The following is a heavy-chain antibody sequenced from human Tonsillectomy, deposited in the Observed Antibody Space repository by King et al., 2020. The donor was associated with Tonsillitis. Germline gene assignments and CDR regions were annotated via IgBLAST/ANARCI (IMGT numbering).Heavy chain of an antibody. CDR3: ARHQPSDSGSSLGRGPDAFDI. Sequence: QLVQSGAEVKKPGASVKVSCKASGYTFTGYYMHWVRQAPGQGLEWMGWINPNSGGTNYAQKFQGRGTMTRDTSISTAYMELSRLRCDDTAVYYCARHQPSDSGSSLGRGPDAFDIWGQGTMVTVSS. CDR1: GYTFTGYY. CDR2: INPNSGGT. V-gene: IGHV1-2*02. J-gene: IGHJ3*02. D-gene: IGHD1-26*01.